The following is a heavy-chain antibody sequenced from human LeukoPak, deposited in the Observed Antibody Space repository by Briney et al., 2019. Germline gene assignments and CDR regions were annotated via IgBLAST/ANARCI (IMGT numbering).Heavy chain of an antibody. V-gene: IGHV4-61*08. CDR1: GGSISSGGYY. CDR3: ARATLVGYFSYFYMDV. Sequence: SQTLSLTCTVSGGSISSGGYYWTWIRQHPGKGLEWIGYISSSGSTNYNPSLKSRVTVSIDTSKNQFSLNLSSVTAADTAVYYCARATLVGYFSYFYMDVWGKGTAVTFSS. J-gene: IGHJ6*03. CDR2: ISSSGST. D-gene: IGHD1-26*01.